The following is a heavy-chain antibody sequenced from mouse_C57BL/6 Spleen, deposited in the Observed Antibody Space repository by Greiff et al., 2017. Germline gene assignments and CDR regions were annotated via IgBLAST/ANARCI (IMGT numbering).Heavy chain of an antibody. D-gene: IGHD2-3*01. Sequence: QVQLQQSGAELVRPGTSVKVSCKASGYAFTNYLIEWVKQRPGQGLEWIGVINPGSGGTNYNEKFKGKATLTADKSSSTAYMQLSSLTSEDSAVYFCARFSNDGPYAMDYWGQGTSVTVSS. CDR2: INPGSGGT. J-gene: IGHJ4*01. CDR3: ARFSNDGPYAMDY. CDR1: GYAFTNYL. V-gene: IGHV1-54*01.